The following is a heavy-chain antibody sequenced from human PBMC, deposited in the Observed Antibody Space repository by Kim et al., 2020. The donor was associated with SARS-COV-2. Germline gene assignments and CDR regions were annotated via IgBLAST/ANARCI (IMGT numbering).Heavy chain of an antibody. J-gene: IGHJ4*02. CDR1: GFTFSSYA. V-gene: IGHV3-23*01. CDR2: ISGSGGRT. D-gene: IGHD3-22*01. Sequence: GGSLRLSCAASGFTFSSYAMSWVRQAPGKGLEWVSGISGSGGRTYYADSVKGRFTISRDNSKNTLYLQMNSLRDEDTAVYYCAKGSTYHYDSSGTPRYYFDYWGQGTLVTVFS. CDR3: AKGSTYHYDSSGTPRYYFDY.